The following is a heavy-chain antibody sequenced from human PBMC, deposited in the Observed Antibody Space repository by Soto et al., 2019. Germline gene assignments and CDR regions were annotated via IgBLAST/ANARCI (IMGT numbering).Heavy chain of an antibody. J-gene: IGHJ5*01. CDR3: AKDLTTVTTGWFDS. D-gene: IGHD4-17*01. Sequence: EVQLLESGGGLVQPGGSLRLSCATSGFTFSSYAMSWVRQAPGKALEWVSTRSDSDGRTYYADSVKGRFTVSRNVSKNSLYVQLNSLRAEDTAVYYCAKDLTTVTTGWFDSWGQGALVTVSS. CDR2: RSDSDGRT. CDR1: GFTFSSYA. V-gene: IGHV3-23*01.